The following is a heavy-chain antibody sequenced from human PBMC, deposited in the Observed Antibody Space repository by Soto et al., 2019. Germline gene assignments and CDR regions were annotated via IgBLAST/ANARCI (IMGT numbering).Heavy chain of an antibody. D-gene: IGHD6-6*01. V-gene: IGHV4-59*01. CDR2: IYYSGST. J-gene: IGHJ4*02. CDR3: ARVGSLWDPDSSSYFDY. CDR1: GGSISSYY. Sequence: SETLSLTCTVSGGSISSYYWSWIRQPPGKGLEWIGYIYYSGSTNYNPSLKSRVTISVDTSKNQFSLKLSSVTAADTAVYYCARVGSLWDPDSSSYFDYWGQGTLVTVSS.